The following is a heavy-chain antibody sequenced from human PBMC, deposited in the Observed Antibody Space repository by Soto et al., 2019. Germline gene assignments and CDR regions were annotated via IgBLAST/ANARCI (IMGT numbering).Heavy chain of an antibody. CDR1: GFTVSSNY. D-gene: IGHD4-17*01. V-gene: IGHV3-53*01. J-gene: IGHJ4*02. Sequence: GESLKISCAASGFTVSSNYMSWVRQAPGKGLEWVSVIYSGGSTYYADSVKGRFTISRDNSKNTLYLQMNSLRAEDTAVYYCARDRANYGDYVYDYWGQGTLVTVSS. CDR3: ARDRANYGDYVYDY. CDR2: IYSGGST.